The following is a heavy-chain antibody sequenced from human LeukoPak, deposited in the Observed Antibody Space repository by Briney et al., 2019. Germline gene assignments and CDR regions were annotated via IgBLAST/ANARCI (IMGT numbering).Heavy chain of an antibody. CDR1: GFTLSSYS. V-gene: IGHV3-48*01. CDR3: TTDLYCSGGSCPMDDY. J-gene: IGHJ4*02. D-gene: IGHD2-15*01. Sequence: GGSLRLSCAASGFTLSSYSMNWVRQAPGKGLEWVSYISSSSTIYYADSVKGRFTISRDNAKNSLYLQMNSLRAEDTAVYYCTTDLYCSGGSCPMDDYWGQGTLVTVSS. CDR2: ISSSSTI.